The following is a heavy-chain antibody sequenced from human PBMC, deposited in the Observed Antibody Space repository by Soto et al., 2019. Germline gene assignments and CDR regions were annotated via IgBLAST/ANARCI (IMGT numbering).Heavy chain of an antibody. Sequence: EVQLLESGGGLVQPGGSLRLSCAASGFTFSSYAMSWVRQAPGKGLEWVSAISGSGGSTYYADSVKGRFTISSDNSENTLYLQMNSLRAEDTAVYYCAKDIHDYVDYVYAFDIWGQGTMVTVSS. J-gene: IGHJ3*02. CDR3: AKDIHDYVDYVYAFDI. CDR1: GFTFSSYA. V-gene: IGHV3-23*01. CDR2: ISGSGGST. D-gene: IGHD4-17*01.